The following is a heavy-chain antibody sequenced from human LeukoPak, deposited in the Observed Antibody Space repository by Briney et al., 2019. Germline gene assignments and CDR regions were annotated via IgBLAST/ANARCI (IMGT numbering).Heavy chain of an antibody. J-gene: IGHJ4*02. Sequence: SETLSLTCTVSGGSISSSSYYWGWIRQPPGKGLEWIGSIYYSGSTYYNPSLKSRVTISVDTSKNQFSLKLSSVTAADTAVYYCAREGEMGYYYDSSGYSGFDYWGQGTLVTVSS. V-gene: IGHV4-39*07. CDR2: IYYSGST. CDR3: AREGEMGYYYDSSGYSGFDY. D-gene: IGHD3-22*01. CDR1: GGSISSSSYY.